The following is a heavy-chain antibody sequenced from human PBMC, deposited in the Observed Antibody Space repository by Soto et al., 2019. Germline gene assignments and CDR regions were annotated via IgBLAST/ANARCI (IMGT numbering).Heavy chain of an antibody. J-gene: IGHJ2*01. CDR2: INPSGGST. D-gene: IGHD1-26*01. CDR3: ARDIVGATPYWYFDL. Sequence: QVQLVQSGAEVKKPGASVKVSCKASGYTFTSYYMHWVRQAPGQGLEWMGIINPSGGSTSYAQKFQCRVTMTRDTSTSTVYMELSSLRSEDTAVYYCARDIVGATPYWYFDLWGRGTLVTVSS. CDR1: GYTFTSYY. V-gene: IGHV1-46*01.